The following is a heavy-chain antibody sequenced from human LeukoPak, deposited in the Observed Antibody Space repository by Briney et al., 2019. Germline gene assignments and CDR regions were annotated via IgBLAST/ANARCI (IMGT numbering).Heavy chain of an antibody. Sequence: PSETLSLTCTVSGGSISSSSYYWGWIRQPPGKGLEWIGSIYYSGSTYHNPSLKSRVTISVDTSKNQFSPKLSSVTAADTAVYYCARGSKGSSWPGGYFDLWGRGALVTVSS. CDR1: GGSISSSSYY. D-gene: IGHD6-13*01. CDR2: IYYSGST. CDR3: ARGSKGSSWPGGYFDL. V-gene: IGHV4-39*07. J-gene: IGHJ2*01.